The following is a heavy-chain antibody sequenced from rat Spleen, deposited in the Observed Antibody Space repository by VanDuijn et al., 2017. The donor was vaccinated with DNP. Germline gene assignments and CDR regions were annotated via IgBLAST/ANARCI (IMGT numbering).Heavy chain of an antibody. CDR3: ARHRTIMPYYYVMDA. CDR2: ISYDGSST. V-gene: IGHV5-29*01. D-gene: IGHD1-12*01. Sequence: EVQLVESGGGLVQPGNSLKLSCAASGFTFSNYGMAWVRQAPTKGLEWVATISYDGSSTYYRDSVKGRFTISRDNAKTSLHLQMDSLRSEDTATYYCARHRTIMPYYYVMDAWGQGASVTVSS. J-gene: IGHJ4*01. CDR1: GFTFSNYG.